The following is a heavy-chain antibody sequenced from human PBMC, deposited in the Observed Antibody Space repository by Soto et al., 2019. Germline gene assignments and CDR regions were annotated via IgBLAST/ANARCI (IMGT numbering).Heavy chain of an antibody. Sequence: ASVQVSCKAIGYSFTSHYMHWVRQAPGQGLEWMGTIYPGGVNIGYAQKFKGRVTMTKDTSTSTVYMELNSLTSEDTAVYYCARGRYSSSWYYYYYYGMDVWGQGTTVTVSS. D-gene: IGHD6-13*01. CDR1: GYSFTSHY. J-gene: IGHJ6*02. CDR3: ARGRYSSSWYYYYYYGMDV. CDR2: IYPGGVNI. V-gene: IGHV1-46*03.